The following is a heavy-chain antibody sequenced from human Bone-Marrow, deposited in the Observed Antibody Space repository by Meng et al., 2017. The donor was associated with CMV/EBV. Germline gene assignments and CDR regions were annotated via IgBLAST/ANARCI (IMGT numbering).Heavy chain of an antibody. J-gene: IGHJ4*02. Sequence: GESLKISCAASGFTFSSYSMNWVRQAPGKGLEWVSSISISSSYIYYADSVKGRFTISRDNAKNSLYLQMNSLRAEDTAVYYCAREIIVVVPAAGFDYWGQGTLVTVSS. CDR1: GFTFSSYS. D-gene: IGHD2-2*01. V-gene: IGHV3-21*01. CDR3: AREIIVVVPAAGFDY. CDR2: ISISSSYI.